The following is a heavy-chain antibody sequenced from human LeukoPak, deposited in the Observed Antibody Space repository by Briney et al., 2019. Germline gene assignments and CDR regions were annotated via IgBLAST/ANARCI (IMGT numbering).Heavy chain of an antibody. CDR2: IYYSGST. J-gene: IGHJ4*02. CDR3: ARGAAGYSYG. D-gene: IGHD5-18*01. CDR1: GGSISSSRDY. Sequence: SETLSLTCTVSGGSISSSRDYWGWIRQPPGKGLEWIGSIYYSGSTYYNSSLKSRVTISVDTSKNQFSLKLSSVTAADTAVYYCARGAAGYSYGWGQGTLVTVSS. V-gene: IGHV4-39*01.